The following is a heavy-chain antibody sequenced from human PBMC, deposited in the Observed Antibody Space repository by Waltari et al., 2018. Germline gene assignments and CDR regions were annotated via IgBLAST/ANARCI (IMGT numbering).Heavy chain of an antibody. V-gene: IGHV1-69*01. Sequence: QVQLVQSGAEVKKPGSSVKVSCKASGGTFSSYAISWVRQAPGQGLEWMGGIIPIFGTANYAQKFQGRVTITADESTSTAYMELSSLRSEDTAVYYCARDLYYYDPSVREGAFDIWGQGTMDTVSS. CDR3: ARDLYYYDPSVREGAFDI. CDR2: IIPIFGTA. D-gene: IGHD3-22*01. CDR1: GGTFSSYA. J-gene: IGHJ3*02.